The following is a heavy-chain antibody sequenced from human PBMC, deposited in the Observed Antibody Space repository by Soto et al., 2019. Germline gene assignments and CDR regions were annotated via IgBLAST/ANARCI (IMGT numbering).Heavy chain of an antibody. Sequence: QVQLQQWGAGLLKPSETLSLNCAVYGGSFSGYYWTWIRQAPGKGLEWIGEINPSGGTNYTSSLKSRVTISLDTSKNQFSLILYSVTAADTAVYYCARDRQYYHFWCGYESEGPYGMDVWGQGTTVTVSS. D-gene: IGHD3-3*02. CDR1: GGSFSGYY. V-gene: IGHV4-34*02. CDR3: ARDRQYYHFWCGYESEGPYGMDV. CDR2: INPSGGT. J-gene: IGHJ6*02.